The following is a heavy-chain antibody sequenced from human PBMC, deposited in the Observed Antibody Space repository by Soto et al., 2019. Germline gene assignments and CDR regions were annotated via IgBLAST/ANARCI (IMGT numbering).Heavy chain of an antibody. CDR2: IYYSGST. J-gene: IGHJ6*02. V-gene: IGHV4-59*01. Sequence: QVQLQESGPGLVKPSETLSLTCTVSGGSISSYYWSWIRQPPGKGLEWIGYIYYSGSTNYNPSLKSRVTISVDTSKNQFSLKLRSVTAADTAVYYCARDSTSAVRPLYYGMDVWGQGTTVTVSS. CDR1: GGSISSYY. D-gene: IGHD6-6*01. CDR3: ARDSTSAVRPLYYGMDV.